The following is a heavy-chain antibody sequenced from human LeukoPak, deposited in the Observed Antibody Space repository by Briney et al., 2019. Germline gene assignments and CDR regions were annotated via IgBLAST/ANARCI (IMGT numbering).Heavy chain of an antibody. V-gene: IGHV3-23*01. Sequence: PGGSLRLSCAASGFTFSTYSMNWVRQAPGKGLEWVSAISAGGTTYYADSVRRRFTSSRDNSKNTLYMQMNSLRAEDTAVYYCAKDPRRYSYGDYMDVWGKGTTVTISS. D-gene: IGHD5-18*01. CDR2: ISAGGTT. CDR3: AKDPRRYSYGDYMDV. J-gene: IGHJ6*03. CDR1: GFTFSTYS.